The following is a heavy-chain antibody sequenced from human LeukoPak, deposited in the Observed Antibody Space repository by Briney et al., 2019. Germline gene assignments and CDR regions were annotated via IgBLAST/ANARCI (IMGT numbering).Heavy chain of an antibody. V-gene: IGHV4-38-2*01. CDR1: GYSISSGYY. J-gene: IGHJ5*02. CDR2: IYHSGST. Sequence: SETLSLTCAVSGYSISSGYYWGWIRQPPGKGLEWIGSIYHSGSTYYNPSLKSRVTISVDTSKNQFSLKLSSVTAADTAVYYCAKSAVLRYFDWSWGQGTLVTVSS. CDR3: AKSAVLRYFDWS. D-gene: IGHD3-9*01.